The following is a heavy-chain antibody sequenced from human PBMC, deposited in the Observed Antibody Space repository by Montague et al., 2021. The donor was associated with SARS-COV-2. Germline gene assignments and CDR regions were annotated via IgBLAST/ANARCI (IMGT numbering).Heavy chain of an antibody. CDR2: INHSDTA. J-gene: IGHJ3*01. CDR3: AKEREVVRAARTLVAFDL. V-gene: IGHV4-34*01. D-gene: IGHD2-2*01. Sequence: SETLSLTCAVYGGSFSVYYWSWLRQCPRRGLEWVAEINHSDTANYNPSLTSRVSISVDTSTNQFTLKLTSVTAADTAMYYCAKEREVVRAARTLVAFDLWGQGTMVTVSS. CDR1: GGSFSVYY.